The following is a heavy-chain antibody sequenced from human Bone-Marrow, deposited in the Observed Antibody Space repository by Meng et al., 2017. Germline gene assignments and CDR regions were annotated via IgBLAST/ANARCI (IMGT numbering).Heavy chain of an antibody. CDR3: AKDRVPDGIWSIDY. CDR1: GFAFSSYT. Sequence: GESLKISCVGSGFAFSSYTMSWVRQAPGKGLEWVSGISVNGDRAYYAVSVKGRFTISRDNSKNTLYVQMNSLRAEDTAVYYCAKDRVPDGIWSIDYWGRGTLVTVSS. D-gene: IGHD1-14*01. J-gene: IGHJ4*02. V-gene: IGHV3-23*01. CDR2: ISVNGDRA.